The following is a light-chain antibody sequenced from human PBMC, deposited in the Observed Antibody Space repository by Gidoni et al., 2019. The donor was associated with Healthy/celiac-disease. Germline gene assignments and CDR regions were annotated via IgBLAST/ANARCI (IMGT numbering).Light chain of an antibody. CDR2: DAS. Sequence: EIVLTQSPATLSLSPGERATLSCRASQSVSSSLAWYQQKPGQAPRLLIYDASNRATGIPARFSGSGSGTDFTLTISSLEPEDFAVYYCQQRSNWPPLFTVGPGTKVDIK. J-gene: IGKJ3*01. CDR1: QSVSSS. V-gene: IGKV3-11*01. CDR3: QQRSNWPPLFT.